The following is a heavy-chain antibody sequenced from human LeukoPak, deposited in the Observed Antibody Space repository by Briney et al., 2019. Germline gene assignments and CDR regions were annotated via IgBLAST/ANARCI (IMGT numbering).Heavy chain of an antibody. CDR1: GDSISRSD. J-gene: IGHJ4*02. V-gene: IGHV4-59*01. D-gene: IGHD4-17*01. Sequence: SETLSLTCSVSGDSISRSDLSWIRQPPGKGLEGIGYIYHHGKSGYNPSLQRRVTISLDTSKNQFSITLSFVTAADTAMYYCARIRGLGDVSPYSDFWGQGTLVTVSS. CDR3: ARIRGLGDVSPYSDF. CDR2: IYHHGKS.